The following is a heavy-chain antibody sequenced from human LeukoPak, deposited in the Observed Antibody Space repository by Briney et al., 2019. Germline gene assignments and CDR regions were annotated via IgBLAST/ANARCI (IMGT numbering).Heavy chain of an antibody. Sequence: SETLSLTCAVYGGSFSGYYWSWIRQPPGKGLEWIGEINHSGSTNYNPSLKSRVTISVDTSKNQFSLKLSSVTAADTAVYYCARRSTNGPPYYLEYWGRGTLVTVSS. D-gene: IGHD1/OR15-1a*01. CDR1: GGSFSGYY. CDR2: INHSGST. V-gene: IGHV4-34*01. CDR3: ARRSTNGPPYYLEY. J-gene: IGHJ4*02.